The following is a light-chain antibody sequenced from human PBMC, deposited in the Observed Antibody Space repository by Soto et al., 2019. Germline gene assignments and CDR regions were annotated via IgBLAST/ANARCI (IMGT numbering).Light chain of an antibody. CDR2: EVT. Sequence: QSVLTQPVSVSGSPGQSITISCTGTSSDVGGYNYVSWYQQHPGKAPKLMIYEVTKRPSGVSNRFSGSKSGNTASLTISGLQAEDESDYYCSSYTSISTLVFGGGTKVTFL. CDR1: SSDVGGYNY. CDR3: SSYTSISTLV. J-gene: IGLJ2*01. V-gene: IGLV2-14*01.